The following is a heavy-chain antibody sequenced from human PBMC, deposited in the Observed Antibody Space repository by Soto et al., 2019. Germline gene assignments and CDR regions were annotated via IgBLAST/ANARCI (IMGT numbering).Heavy chain of an antibody. V-gene: IGHV3-23*01. D-gene: IGHD6-19*01. CDR1: GFTFSILA. CDR2: IDYTGDTT. CDR3: AKDASSTSGWYYFDY. Sequence: GGSLRLSCAASGFTFSILAMGWVRQAPGKGLEWVSVIDYTGDTTYYTDSVKGRFIISRDNSKKMLYLQMNSLRAEDTAVYYCAKDASSTSGWYYFDYWGQGALVTVSS. J-gene: IGHJ4*02.